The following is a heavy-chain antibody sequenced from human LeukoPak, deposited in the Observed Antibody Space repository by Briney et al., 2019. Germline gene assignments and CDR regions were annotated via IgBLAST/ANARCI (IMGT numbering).Heavy chain of an antibody. V-gene: IGHV3-21*01. Sequence: GGSLRLSCAASGFTFSSYSMNWVRQAPGKGLEWVSSISSSSSYIYYADSVKGRFTISRDNAKNSLYLQMNSLRAEDTAVYYCARDRSQLLPRYYYMDVWGKGTTVTVSS. CDR3: ARDRSQLLPRYYYMDV. CDR1: GFTFSSYS. CDR2: ISSSSSYI. D-gene: IGHD2-2*01. J-gene: IGHJ6*03.